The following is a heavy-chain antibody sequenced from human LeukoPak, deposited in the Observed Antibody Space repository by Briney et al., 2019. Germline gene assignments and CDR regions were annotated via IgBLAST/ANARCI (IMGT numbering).Heavy chain of an antibody. Sequence: GRSLRLSCAASGFTFSRYWMHWVRQAPGKGLVWVSRINSDGSSTSYADSVKGRFTISRDNAKNTLYLRMNSLRAEDTAVYYCARSPYDCSGSSCYPDYFDYWGQGTLVTVSS. J-gene: IGHJ4*02. V-gene: IGHV3-74*01. CDR1: GFTFSRYW. CDR3: ARSPYDCSGSSCYPDYFDY. D-gene: IGHD2-15*01. CDR2: INSDGSST.